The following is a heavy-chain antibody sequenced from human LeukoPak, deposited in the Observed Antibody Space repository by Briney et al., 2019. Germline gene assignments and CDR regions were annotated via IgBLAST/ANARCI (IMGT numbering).Heavy chain of an antibody. Sequence: ASVKVSCKASGYTFTNYGITWVRQAPGQGLEWMGWISPYKGNTKYPQKVQGRVTLTTDTSTSTVYMELRSLRSDDTAVYYCATEGGWGPTDYGDNVYWGQGTLVTVSS. V-gene: IGHV1-18*01. D-gene: IGHD4-17*01. CDR2: ISPYKGNT. CDR3: ATEGGWGPTDYGDNVY. CDR1: GYTFTNYG. J-gene: IGHJ4*02.